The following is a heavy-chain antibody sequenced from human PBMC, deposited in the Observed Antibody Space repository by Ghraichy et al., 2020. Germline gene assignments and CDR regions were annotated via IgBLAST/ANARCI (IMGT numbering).Heavy chain of an antibody. D-gene: IGHD3-16*01. V-gene: IGHV1-18*01. J-gene: IGHJ3*02. Sequence: ASVKVSCKASGYTFTSCGISWVRQAPGQGLEWMGWISAYNGNTNYAQKLQGRVTMTTDTSTSTAYMELRSLRSDDTAVYYCAREPPMWGIRGAFDIWGQGTMVTVSS. CDR3: AREPPMWGIRGAFDI. CDR2: ISAYNGNT. CDR1: GYTFTSCG.